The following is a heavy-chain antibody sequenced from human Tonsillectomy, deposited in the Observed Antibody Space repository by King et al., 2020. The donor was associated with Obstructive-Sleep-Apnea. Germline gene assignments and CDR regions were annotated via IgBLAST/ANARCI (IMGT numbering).Heavy chain of an antibody. CDR3: AKDRDDQLPPWWFDP. Sequence: VQLVESGGGLVQPGGSLRLSCAASGFTFSSYAMSWVRQAPGKGLEWVSSISGSGGTTYYADSVKGRFTISRDNSKNTLYLQMNSLRAEATAVYYCAKDRDDQLPPWWFDPWGQGSLVTVSS. CDR1: GFTFSSYA. J-gene: IGHJ5*02. V-gene: IGHV3-23*04. CDR2: ISGSGGTT. D-gene: IGHD2-2*01.